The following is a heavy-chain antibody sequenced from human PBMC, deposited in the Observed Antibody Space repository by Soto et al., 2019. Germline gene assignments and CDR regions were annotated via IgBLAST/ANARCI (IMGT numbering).Heavy chain of an antibody. CDR2: ISGSGGST. V-gene: IGHV3-23*01. CDR3: AKSSGYCSSTSCYYYMDV. CDR1: GFTFSSYA. D-gene: IGHD2-2*01. J-gene: IGHJ6*03. Sequence: GGSLRLSCAASGFTFSSYAMSWVRQAPGKGLEWVSAISGSGGSTYYADSVKGRFTISRDNSKNTLYLQMNSLRAEDTAVYYCAKSSGYCSSTSCYYYMDVWGKGTTVTVSS.